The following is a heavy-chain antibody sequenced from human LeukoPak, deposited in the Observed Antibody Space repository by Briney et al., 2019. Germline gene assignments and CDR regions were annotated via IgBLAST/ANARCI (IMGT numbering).Heavy chain of an antibody. CDR1: GGSISSGSYY. V-gene: IGHV4-39*01. D-gene: IGHD6-25*01. J-gene: IGHJ4*01. CDR2: IYHSGSP. Sequence: SETLSLTCTVSGGSISSGSYYWAWIRQPPGKGLEWVASIYHSGSPVYNPSLKSPVTISVDTSENQFSLTLHAVTAADTAVYYCARPSTQRTAAASFDYWGQGTLVTVSS. CDR3: ARPSTQRTAAASFDY.